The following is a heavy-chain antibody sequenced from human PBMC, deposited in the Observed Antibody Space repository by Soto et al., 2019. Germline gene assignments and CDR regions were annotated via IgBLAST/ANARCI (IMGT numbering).Heavy chain of an antibody. CDR3: ARLIAAAYYYYYGMDV. Sequence: GASVKVSCKASGYTFTSYDINWVRQATGQGLEWMGWMNPNSGNTGYAQKFQGRVTMTRNTSISTAYMELSSLRSEDTAVYYCARLIAAAYYYYYGMDVWGQGTTVTVSS. CDR1: GYTFTSYD. V-gene: IGHV1-8*01. CDR2: MNPNSGNT. J-gene: IGHJ6*02. D-gene: IGHD6-13*01.